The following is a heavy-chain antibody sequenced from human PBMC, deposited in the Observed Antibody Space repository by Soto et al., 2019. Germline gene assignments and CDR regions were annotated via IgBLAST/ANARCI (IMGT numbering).Heavy chain of an antibody. CDR3: ASGEYYGSGNYFYY. Sequence: NPSETLSLTCAVSGHSISSGYYWGWIRQPPGKGLEWIGSFYHSGSTYYNPSLKSRVTISVDTSRNQFSLNLSSVTAADTAVYYCASGEYYGSGNYFYYWGQGTLVTVSS. D-gene: IGHD3-10*01. V-gene: IGHV4-38-2*01. CDR1: GHSISSGYY. CDR2: FYHSGST. J-gene: IGHJ4*02.